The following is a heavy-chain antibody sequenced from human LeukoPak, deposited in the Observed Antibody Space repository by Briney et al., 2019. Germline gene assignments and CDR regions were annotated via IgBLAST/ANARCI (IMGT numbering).Heavy chain of an antibody. CDR1: GYTFTSYD. V-gene: IGHV1-8*01. J-gene: IGHJ4*02. CDR2: MNPNSGNT. D-gene: IGHD3-22*01. CDR3: ARGLGDYYDTSDYYYAVPAH. Sequence: ASVKVSCKASGYTFTSYDINWVGQATGQGLEWMGWMNPNSGNTGYAQKFQGRVTMTRNTSISTAYMELSSLRSEDTAVYYCARGLGDYYDTSDYYYAVPAHWGQGTLVTVSS.